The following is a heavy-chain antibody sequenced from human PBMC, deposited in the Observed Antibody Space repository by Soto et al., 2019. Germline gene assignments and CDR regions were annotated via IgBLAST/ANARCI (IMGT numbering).Heavy chain of an antibody. J-gene: IGHJ6*02. CDR1: GGTFSSYA. D-gene: IGHD2-2*01. V-gene: IGHV1-69*13. CDR2: IIPIFGTA. Sequence: SVKVSCKASGGTFSSYAISWVRQAPGQGLEWMGGIIPIFGTANYAQKFQGRVTITADESTSTAYMELSSLRSEDTAVYYCARSLVVVPAARYYYYGMDVWGQGTTVTVSS. CDR3: ARSLVVVPAARYYYYGMDV.